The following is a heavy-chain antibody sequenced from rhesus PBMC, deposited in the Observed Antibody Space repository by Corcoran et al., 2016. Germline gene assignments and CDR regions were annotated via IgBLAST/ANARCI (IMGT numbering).Heavy chain of an antibody. V-gene: IGHV3-59*01. J-gene: IGHJ4*01. CDR1: GFSFSDHY. CDR2: ISNGGGST. Sequence: EVQLVESGGGLAKPGGSRRISCAASGFSFSDHYKYWVRQAPGKGLEWVSRISNGGGSTWYADSVKGRFTISRENAKNTLYLQMDSLRAEDTAVYYCARWPFDYWGQGVLVTVSS. CDR3: ARWPFDY.